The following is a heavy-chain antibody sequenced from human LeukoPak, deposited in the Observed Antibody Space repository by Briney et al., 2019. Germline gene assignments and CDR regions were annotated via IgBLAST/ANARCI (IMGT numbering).Heavy chain of an antibody. CDR2: ISSSGSTI. CDR1: GFTFSSYE. CDR3: ATEPPPTYYYGSGSLCFDY. Sequence: GGSLRLSCAASGFTFSSYEMNWVRQAPGKWLEWVSYISSSGSTIYYAYSVKGRFTISRDNAKNSLYLQMNSLRVEDTAVYYCATEPPPTYYYGSGSLCFDYWGQGTLVTVSS. D-gene: IGHD3-10*01. V-gene: IGHV3-48*03. J-gene: IGHJ4*02.